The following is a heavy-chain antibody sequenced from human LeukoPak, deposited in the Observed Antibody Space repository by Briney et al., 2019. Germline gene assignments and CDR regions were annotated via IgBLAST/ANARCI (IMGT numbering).Heavy chain of an antibody. CDR3: ARGVHGWYSRDRGLYFDY. J-gene: IGHJ4*02. D-gene: IGHD6-19*01. Sequence: ASVKVSCKTSEYTFTAYYMHWVRQAPGQGLEWMGWINPNTGVTNYARKFQGRVAMTRDTSITTAYMELSSLRSDDTAEYYCARGVHGWYSRDRGLYFDYWGQGTLVTVSS. V-gene: IGHV1-2*02. CDR1: EYTFTAYY. CDR2: INPNTGVT.